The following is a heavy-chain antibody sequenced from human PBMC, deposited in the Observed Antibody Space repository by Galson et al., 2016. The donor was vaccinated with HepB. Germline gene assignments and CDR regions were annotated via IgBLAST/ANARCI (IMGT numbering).Heavy chain of an antibody. CDR3: ARQYWGGPSDY. CDR1: GGSISSNDW. V-gene: IGHV4-4*02. CDR2: IFHSGRV. J-gene: IGHJ4*02. D-gene: IGHD2/OR15-2a*01. Sequence: EPLSLTCAVSGGSISSNDWWSWVRQPPGQGLEWIGQIFHSGRVNYTPSLASRVTISIDTSNNHLSLRLTSVTAADTALYYCARQYWGGPSDYWGQGTLVVVSS.